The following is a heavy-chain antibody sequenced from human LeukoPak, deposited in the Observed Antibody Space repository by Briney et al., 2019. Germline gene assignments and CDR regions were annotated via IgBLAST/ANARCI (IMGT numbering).Heavy chain of an antibody. J-gene: IGHJ4*02. CDR3: ARDLGGSYFGTVSDF. CDR1: GFTFSTYA. D-gene: IGHD1-26*01. Sequence: GGSLRLSCAASGFTFSTYAMHWVRQAPGKGLEWVAVISYDGSNQYYADSVKGRFTISRDNSKNTVDLQMNSLRAEDTAVYYCARDLGGSYFGTVSDFWGQGTLVTVSS. CDR2: ISYDGSNQ. V-gene: IGHV3-30*04.